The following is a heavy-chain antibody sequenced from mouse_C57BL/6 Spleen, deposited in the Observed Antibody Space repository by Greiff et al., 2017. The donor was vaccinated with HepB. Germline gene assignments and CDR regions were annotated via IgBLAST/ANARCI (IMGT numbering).Heavy chain of an antibody. Sequence: QVQLKQPGAELVRPGSSVKLSCKASGYTFTSYWMDWVKQRPGQGLEWIGNIYPSDSETHYNQKFKDKATLTVDKSSSTAYMQHSSLTSEDSAVYYCARAYYGSSHYYYAMEYWGQGTSVTVSS. CDR2: IYPSDSET. V-gene: IGHV1-61*01. CDR3: ARAYYGSSHYYYAMEY. CDR1: GYTFTSYW. J-gene: IGHJ4*01. D-gene: IGHD1-1*01.